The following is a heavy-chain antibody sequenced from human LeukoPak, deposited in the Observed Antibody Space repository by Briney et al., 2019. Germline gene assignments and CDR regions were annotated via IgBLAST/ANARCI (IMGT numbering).Heavy chain of an antibody. CDR2: VSGTGYTT. Sequence: GGSLRLSCAASGFTFGSYAMNWVCQAPGKGLEWVSAVSGTGYTTYYADSVKGRFTISRDNSKNTLYVQMNSLRAEDTAVYYCAKGVYYMDVWGKGTTITVSS. J-gene: IGHJ6*03. V-gene: IGHV3-23*01. CDR3: AKGVYYMDV. CDR1: GFTFGSYA.